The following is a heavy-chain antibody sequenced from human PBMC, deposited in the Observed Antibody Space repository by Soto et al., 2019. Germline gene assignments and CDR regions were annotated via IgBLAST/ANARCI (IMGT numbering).Heavy chain of an antibody. Sequence: QVQLVESGGGVVQPGRSLRLSCAASGFTFSSYGMHWVRQAPGKGLEWVAVISYDGSNKYYADSVKGRFTISRDKSKNTLYLQMNSLRAEDTAVYYCAKGRYCSGGSCYYFDYWGQGTLVTVSS. D-gene: IGHD2-15*01. CDR3: AKGRYCSGGSCYYFDY. J-gene: IGHJ4*02. V-gene: IGHV3-30*18. CDR1: GFTFSSYG. CDR2: ISYDGSNK.